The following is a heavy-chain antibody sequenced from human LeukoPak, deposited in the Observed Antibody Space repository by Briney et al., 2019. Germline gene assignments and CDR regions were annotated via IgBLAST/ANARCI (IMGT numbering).Heavy chain of an antibody. CDR1: GFTFSSYW. CDR2: INHSGST. J-gene: IGHJ4*02. V-gene: IGHV4-34*01. CDR3: AREYYDILTGWTPGDY. Sequence: GSLRLSCAASGFTFSSYWMSWIRQPPGKGLEWIGEINHSGSTNYNPSLKSRVTISVDTSKNQFSLKLSSVTAADTAVYYCAREYYDILTGWTPGDYWGQGTLVTVSS. D-gene: IGHD3-9*01.